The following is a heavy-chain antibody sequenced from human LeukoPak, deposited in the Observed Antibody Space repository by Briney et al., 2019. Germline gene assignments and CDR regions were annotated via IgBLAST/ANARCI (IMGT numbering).Heavy chain of an antibody. CDR1: GFTFSSYG. Sequence: QTGGSLRLSCAASGFTFSSYGMHWVRQAPGKGLEWVAFIRYDGSNKYYADSVKGRFTISRDNAKKSLYLQIHSLRAEDTAVYFCARGAARDIDYWGQGTLVTVSS. CDR3: ARGAARDIDY. V-gene: IGHV3-30*02. D-gene: IGHD3-16*01. J-gene: IGHJ4*02. CDR2: IRYDGSNK.